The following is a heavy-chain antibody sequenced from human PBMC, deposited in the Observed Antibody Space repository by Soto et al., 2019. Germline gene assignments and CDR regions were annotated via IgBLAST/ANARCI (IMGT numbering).Heavy chain of an antibody. CDR3: ARDMWSFGSGSYSVDY. CDR2: ISGNNGNT. CDR1: GYKFNTYG. D-gene: IGHD3-10*01. V-gene: IGHV1-18*01. J-gene: IGHJ4*02. Sequence: ASVKVSCKASGYKFNTYGITWVRQAPGQGLEWMGWISGNNGNTKYPQKFQGRVTMTTDASTSAAYMELRSLRSDDTAVYYCARDMWSFGSGSYSVDYWGQGTPVTVSS.